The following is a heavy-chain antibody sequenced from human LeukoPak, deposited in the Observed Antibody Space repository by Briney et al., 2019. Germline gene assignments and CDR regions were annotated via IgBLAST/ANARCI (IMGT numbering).Heavy chain of an antibody. D-gene: IGHD6-25*01. J-gene: IGHJ6*02. CDR2: INPSGGST. CDR1: GYTFTSYY. Sequence: GASVKVSCKASGYTFTSYYMHWVRQAPGQGLEWMGIINPSGGSTSYAQKFQGRVTMTRDTSTSTVYMELSSLRSEDTAVYYCARVNYSIGGGDDMDVWGQGTTVTVSS. V-gene: IGHV1-46*01. CDR3: ARVNYSIGGGDDMDV.